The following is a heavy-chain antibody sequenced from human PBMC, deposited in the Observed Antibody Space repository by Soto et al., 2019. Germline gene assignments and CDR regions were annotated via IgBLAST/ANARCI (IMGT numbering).Heavy chain of an antibody. CDR2: ISHDGSNK. D-gene: IGHD4-17*01. CDR1: GFTFSSYG. Sequence: QTGGSLRLSCAASGFTFSSYGMHWARQAPGKGLEWVAVISHDGSNKYYADSVKGRFTISRDNSKNTLYLQMNSLRAEDTAVYYCARHTVIYYYYYGMDVWGQGTTVTVSS. V-gene: IGHV3-30*03. CDR3: ARHTVIYYYYYGMDV. J-gene: IGHJ6*02.